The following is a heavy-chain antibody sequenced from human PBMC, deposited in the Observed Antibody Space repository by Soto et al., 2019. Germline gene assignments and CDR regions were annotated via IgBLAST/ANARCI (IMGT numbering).Heavy chain of an antibody. CDR3: ARDRTGIVGAPDAFDI. Sequence: ASVKVSCKASGYTFTSYYMHWVRQAPGQGLEWMGIINPSGGSTSYAQKFQGRVTMTRDTSTSTVYMELSSLRSEDTAVYYCARDRTGIVGAPDAFDIWGQGTMVTVS. D-gene: IGHD1-26*01. CDR1: GYTFTSYY. J-gene: IGHJ3*02. V-gene: IGHV1-46*01. CDR2: INPSGGST.